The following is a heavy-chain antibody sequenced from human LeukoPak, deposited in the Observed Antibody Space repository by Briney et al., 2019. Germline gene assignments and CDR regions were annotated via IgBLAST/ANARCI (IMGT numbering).Heavy chain of an antibody. CDR2: INSISRTI. CDR1: GFTFDDYI. V-gene: IGHV3-48*02. CDR3: SRSKGLFPQGP. Sequence: GGSLRLSCAASGFTFDDYIMNWLRQPPGKGLDLLSHINSISRTIYYADSVKGRFTISRDHAKNSLYLQMNSLRDEDTAVYYCSRSKGLFPQGPWGQGTLVTVSS. D-gene: IGHD3-22*01. J-gene: IGHJ4*02.